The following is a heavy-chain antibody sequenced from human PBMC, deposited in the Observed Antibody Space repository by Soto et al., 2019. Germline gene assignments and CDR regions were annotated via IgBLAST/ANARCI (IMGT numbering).Heavy chain of an antibody. CDR1: GYTFTSYY. D-gene: IGHD3-22*01. CDR3: ARDLSSLEISSGYRHKGGHFDY. Sequence: GASVKVSCKASGYTFTSYYMHWLRQAPGQGLEWMGIINPSGGSTSYAQKFQGRVTMTRDTSTSTVYMELSSLRSEDTAVYYCARDLSSLEISSGYRHKGGHFDYWGQGTLVTVSS. CDR2: INPSGGST. V-gene: IGHV1-46*01. J-gene: IGHJ4*02.